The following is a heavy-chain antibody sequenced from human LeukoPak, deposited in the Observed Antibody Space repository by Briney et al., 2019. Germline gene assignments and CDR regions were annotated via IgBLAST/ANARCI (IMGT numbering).Heavy chain of an antibody. CDR3: AKELVVISRGLDY. V-gene: IGHV3-23*01. CDR1: GFTFSSYA. D-gene: IGHD3-22*01. J-gene: IGHJ4*02. CDR2: ISGSGGST. Sequence: GGSLRLSCAAPGFTFSSYAMSWVRQAPGKGLEWVSAISGSGGSTYHADSVKGRFTISRDNSKNTLYLQMNSLRAEDTAVYYCAKELVVISRGLDYWGQGTLVTVSS.